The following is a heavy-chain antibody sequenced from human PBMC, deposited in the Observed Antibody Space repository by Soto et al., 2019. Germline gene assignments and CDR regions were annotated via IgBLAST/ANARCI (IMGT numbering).Heavy chain of an antibody. CDR3: TRDRSPGMVFADFDF. D-gene: IGHD3-10*01. CDR1: GFLFNSYG. V-gene: IGHV3-21*01. CDR2: ISSTSTYI. J-gene: IGHJ4*02. Sequence: EVQLVESGGGLAKPGGSLRLSCAASGFLFNSYGMNWVRLSPGRGLEWISSISSTSTYIEYADSVKGRFIISRDNAENSLFLQMNSLRAEDTAVYYWTRDRSPGMVFADFDFWGQGALVTVSS.